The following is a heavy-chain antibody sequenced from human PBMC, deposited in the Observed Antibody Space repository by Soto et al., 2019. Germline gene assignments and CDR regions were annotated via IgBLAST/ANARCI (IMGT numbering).Heavy chain of an antibody. D-gene: IGHD3-10*01. Sequence: QVQLVESGGGLVKPGGSLRLSCATSGFTFSDYYMTWIRQAPGTGLEWVSYISQSGTTIYYADSVKGRFTVSRDNAQNSLYLQMNSLRAEDTAVYYCASDPYYYASYYWGPGTLVTVSS. CDR2: ISQSGTTI. V-gene: IGHV3-11*01. CDR1: GFTFSDYY. J-gene: IGHJ4*02. CDR3: ASDPYYYASYY.